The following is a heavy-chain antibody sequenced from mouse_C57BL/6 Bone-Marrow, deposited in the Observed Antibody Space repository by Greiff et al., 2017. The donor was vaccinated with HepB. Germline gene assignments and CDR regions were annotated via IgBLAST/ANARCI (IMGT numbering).Heavy chain of an antibody. CDR1: GYTFTSYW. D-gene: IGHD2-3*01. J-gene: IGHJ2*01. CDR2: INPSSGYT. CDR3: AMIYDGYYLDY. Sequence: QVQLQQSGAELAKPGASVKLSCKASGYTFTSYWMHWVKQRPGQGLEWIGYINPSSGYTKYTQKFKDKATLTADKSSSTAYMQLSSLTYEDSAVYYCAMIYDGYYLDYWGQGTTLTVSS. V-gene: IGHV1-7*01.